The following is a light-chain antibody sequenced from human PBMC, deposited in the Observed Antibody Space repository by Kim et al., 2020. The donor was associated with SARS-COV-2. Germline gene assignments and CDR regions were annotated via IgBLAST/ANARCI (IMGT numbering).Light chain of an antibody. V-gene: IGKV3-11*01. J-gene: IGKJ2*01. Sequence: SLSAGERATLSGRASQSVSSYLAWYQQKPGQAPRLLIYDASNRATGIPARFSGSGSGTDFTLTISSLEPEDFAVYYCQQRSNWRTFGQGTKLEI. CDR2: DAS. CDR3: QQRSNWRT. CDR1: QSVSSY.